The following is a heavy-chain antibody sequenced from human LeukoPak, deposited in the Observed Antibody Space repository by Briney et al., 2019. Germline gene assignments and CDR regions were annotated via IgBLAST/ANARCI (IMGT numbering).Heavy chain of an antibody. CDR2: ISSSGSTI. J-gene: IGHJ6*03. CDR3: ARVQEPAAIPPIYYYYYMDV. V-gene: IGHV3-11*04. Sequence: GGSLRLSCAASGFTFSDYYMSWICQAPGKGLEWVSYISSSGSTIYYADSVKGRFTISRDNAKNSLYLQMNSLRAEDTAVYYCARVQEPAAIPPIYYYYYMDVWGKGTTVTVSS. CDR1: GFTFSDYY. D-gene: IGHD2-2*01.